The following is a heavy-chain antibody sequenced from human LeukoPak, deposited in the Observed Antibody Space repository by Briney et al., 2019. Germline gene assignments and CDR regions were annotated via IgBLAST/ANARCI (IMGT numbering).Heavy chain of an antibody. J-gene: IGHJ4*02. V-gene: IGHV3-48*02. CDR1: GFTFNTYS. CDR3: AREQS. Sequence: PGGSLRLSCAASGFTFNTYSMTWVRQAPGKGLEWVSYITSSSSAIIYADSVKGRFTISRDNAKNSLYLQMNSLRDEDTAVYYCAREQSWGQGTLVTVSS. CDR2: ITSSSSAI.